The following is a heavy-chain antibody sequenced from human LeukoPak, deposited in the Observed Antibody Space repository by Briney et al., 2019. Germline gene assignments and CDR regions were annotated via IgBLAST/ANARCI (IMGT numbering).Heavy chain of an antibody. Sequence: GGSLRLSYTASKFTFSNYAMSWVRQAPGKGLEWVSAISHSGVTTYYTDSVKGRFTISRDNSKNTLYLQMNSLRAEDTAVYYCAKSVAPYCSGGSCFDAFDIWGQGTMVTVSS. CDR3: AKSVAPYCSGGSCFDAFDI. J-gene: IGHJ3*02. D-gene: IGHD2-15*01. V-gene: IGHV3-23*01. CDR2: ISHSGVTT. CDR1: KFTFSNYA.